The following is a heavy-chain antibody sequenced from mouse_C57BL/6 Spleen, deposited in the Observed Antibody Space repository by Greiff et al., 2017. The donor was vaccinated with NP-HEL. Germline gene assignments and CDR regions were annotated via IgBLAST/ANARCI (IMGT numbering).Heavy chain of an antibody. J-gene: IGHJ3*01. Sequence: EVQLQQSGAELVRPGASVKLSCTASGFNIKDDYMHWVKQRPEQGLEWIGWIDPENGDTEYASKFQGKATITADTSSNTAYLQLSSLTSEDTAVYYCTTGSNYVGAYWGQGTLVTVSA. CDR3: TTGSNYVGAY. D-gene: IGHD2-5*01. CDR2: IDPENGDT. CDR1: GFNIKDDY. V-gene: IGHV14-4*01.